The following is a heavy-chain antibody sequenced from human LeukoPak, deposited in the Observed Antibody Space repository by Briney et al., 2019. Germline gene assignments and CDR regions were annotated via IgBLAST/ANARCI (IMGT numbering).Heavy chain of an antibody. CDR1: GFTFRNYG. D-gene: IGHD3-22*01. Sequence: GGSLRLSCTASGFTFRNYGMNWVRQAPGKGLEWVSAISGSGGSTYYADSVKGRFTISRDNSKNTLYLQMNSLRAEDTAVYYCAKDGVVVITEFDYWGQGTLVTVSS. V-gene: IGHV3-23*01. J-gene: IGHJ4*02. CDR2: ISGSGGST. CDR3: AKDGVVVITEFDY.